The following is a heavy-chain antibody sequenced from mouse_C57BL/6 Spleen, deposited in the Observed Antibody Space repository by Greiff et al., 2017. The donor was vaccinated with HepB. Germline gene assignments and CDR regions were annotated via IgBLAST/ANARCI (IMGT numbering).Heavy chain of an antibody. CDR1: GYTFTSYW. CDR2: IDPNSGGT. J-gene: IGHJ1*03. Sequence: QVQLQQPGAELVKPGASVKLSCKASGYTFTSYWMHWVKQRPGRGLEWIGRIDPNSGGTKYNEKFKSKATLTVDKPSSTAYMQLSSLTSEDSAVYYCARYPFYYYGSSYYFDYWGTGTTVTVSS. V-gene: IGHV1-72*01. D-gene: IGHD1-1*01. CDR3: ARYPFYYYGSSYYFDY.